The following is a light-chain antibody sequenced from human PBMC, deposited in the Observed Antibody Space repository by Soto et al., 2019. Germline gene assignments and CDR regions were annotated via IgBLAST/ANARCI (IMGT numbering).Light chain of an antibody. V-gene: IGKV3-11*01. CDR3: PQRSNWPIT. Sequence: EIVLTQSPATLSLSPGERATLSCRASQSVSSYLAWYQQKPGQAPRRLIYDASNRATGIPARFSGSGSGTDFTLTISSLEPEDFAVYYCPQRSNWPITFGQGTRLEIK. J-gene: IGKJ5*01. CDR2: DAS. CDR1: QSVSSY.